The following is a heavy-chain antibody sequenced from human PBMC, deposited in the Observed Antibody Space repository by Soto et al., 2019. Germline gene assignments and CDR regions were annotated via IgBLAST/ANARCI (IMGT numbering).Heavy chain of an antibody. V-gene: IGHV4-34*01. CDR3: ARAISGDDAFDI. D-gene: IGHD7-27*01. J-gene: IGHJ3*02. CDR2: INHSGST. CDR1: GGSFSGYY. Sequence: SETLSLTCAVYGGSFSGYYWSWIRQPPGKGLEWIGEINHSGSTNYNPSLKSRVTISVDTSKNQFSLKLSSVTAADTAVYYCARAISGDDAFDIWGQGTMVTVSS.